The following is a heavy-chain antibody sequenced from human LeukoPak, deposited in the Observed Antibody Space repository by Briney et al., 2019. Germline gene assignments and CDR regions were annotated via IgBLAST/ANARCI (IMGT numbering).Heavy chain of an antibody. V-gene: IGHV4-59*08. CDR1: GGSISSFY. CDR2: IYYSGST. CDR3: ARIGGNDY. D-gene: IGHD4-23*01. Sequence: PSETLSLTCTVSGGSISSFYWSWIRQPPGKGLEWIGYIYYSGSTNYNPSLKSRVTISVDTSKNQFSLKLTSVTAADTAVYYCARIGGNDYWGQGTLVTVSS. J-gene: IGHJ4*02.